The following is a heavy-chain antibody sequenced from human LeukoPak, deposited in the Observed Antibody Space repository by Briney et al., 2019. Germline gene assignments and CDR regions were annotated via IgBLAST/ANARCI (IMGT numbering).Heavy chain of an antibody. D-gene: IGHD1-26*01. CDR1: GYRFTSYW. CDR2: IYPGDSDT. Sequence: GESLKISCKGSGYRFTSYWIGWVRQMPGKGLEWMGIIYPGDSDTRYSPSFRGQVTISADKSISTAYLQWSSLKASDTAMYYCATNSGSYPNAFDIWGQGTMVTVSS. V-gene: IGHV5-51*01. J-gene: IGHJ3*02. CDR3: ATNSGSYPNAFDI.